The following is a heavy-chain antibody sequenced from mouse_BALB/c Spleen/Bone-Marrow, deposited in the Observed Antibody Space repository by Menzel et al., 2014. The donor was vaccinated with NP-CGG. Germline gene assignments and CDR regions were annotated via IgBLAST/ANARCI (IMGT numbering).Heavy chain of an antibody. CDR3: ARENYGSSYYFDY. V-gene: IGHV1-84*02. CDR2: IYPGSGNT. J-gene: IGHJ2*01. D-gene: IGHD1-1*01. CDR1: GYTFXDYY. Sequence: VQLQQSGPELVKPGASVKISCKASGYTFXDYYINWVKQKPGQGLEWIGWIYPGSGNTKYNEKFKGKATLTVDTSSSTAYMQLSSLTSEDTAVYFCARENYGSSYYFDYWGQGTTLTVSS.